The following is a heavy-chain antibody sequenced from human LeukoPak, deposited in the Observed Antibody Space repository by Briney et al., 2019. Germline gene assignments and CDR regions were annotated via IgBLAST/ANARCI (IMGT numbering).Heavy chain of an antibody. CDR2: ISSSSHYI. J-gene: IGHJ4*02. CDR3: ARATGYDATFDY. CDR1: GFTFSSYS. D-gene: IGHD6-13*01. V-gene: IGHV3-21*01. Sequence: GGSLRLSCAASGFTFSSYSMNWVRQAPGEGLGWVSSISSSSHYIYYADSMKGRFTISRDNAKNSLYLQMNSLRAEDTAVYFCARATGYDATFDYWGQGTLVTVSS.